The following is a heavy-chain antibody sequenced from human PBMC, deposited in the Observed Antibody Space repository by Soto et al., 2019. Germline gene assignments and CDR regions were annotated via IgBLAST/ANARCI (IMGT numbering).Heavy chain of an antibody. V-gene: IGHV3-74*01. CDR1: GFTFNYYW. D-gene: IGHD2-21*02. J-gene: IGHJ3*01. CDR3: VRGDRGGFDL. CDR2: IHSDGSKT. Sequence: EVQLVESEGGLVQRGGSLRLSCAASGFTFNYYWMHWVRQAPGQGLVWVSHIHSDGSKTTYADSVKGRFTISRDNAKNTLYLQMNSLRAEDTAVYYCVRGDRGGFDLWGQGPAVTVSS.